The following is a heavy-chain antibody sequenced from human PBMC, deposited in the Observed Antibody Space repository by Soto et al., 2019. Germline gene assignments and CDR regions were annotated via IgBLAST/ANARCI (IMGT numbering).Heavy chain of an antibody. Sequence: SETLSLTCTVSGGSISSGDYYWSWIRQPPGKGLEWIGYIYYSGSTYYNPSLKSRVTISVDTSKNQFSLKLSSVTAADTAVYYCASTLDYGDYRNCFDYWGQGTLVTVSS. J-gene: IGHJ4*02. CDR3: ASTLDYGDYRNCFDY. D-gene: IGHD4-17*01. V-gene: IGHV4-30-4*01. CDR1: GGSISSGDYY. CDR2: IYYSGST.